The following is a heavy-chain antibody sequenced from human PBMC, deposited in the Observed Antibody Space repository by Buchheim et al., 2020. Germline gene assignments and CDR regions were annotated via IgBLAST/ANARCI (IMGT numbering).Heavy chain of an antibody. CDR2: IKEDGSEK. V-gene: IGHV3-7*01. CDR1: GFTFRSSW. Sequence: EVQLVESGRGLVQPGGSLRLSCAASGFTFRSSWMTWVRQAPGKGLEWVANIKEDGSEKYYADSVKGRFAISRDNAENSLLLQMNSLRVEDTAVYYCARAQWGFAEGAYWGQGT. D-gene: IGHD6-19*01. CDR3: ARAQWGFAEGAY. J-gene: IGHJ4*02.